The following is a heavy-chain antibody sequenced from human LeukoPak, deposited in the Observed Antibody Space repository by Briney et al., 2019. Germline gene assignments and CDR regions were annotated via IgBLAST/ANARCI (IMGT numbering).Heavy chain of an antibody. Sequence: SETLSLTCTVSGGSIGSNNYYWGWTRQPPGKGLEWIGSIYYSGYTYYNPSLKSRVTISVDTSKNQFSLKLSSVTAADTAVYYCARGGAVVVAARYRWFDPWGQGTLVTVSS. CDR3: ARGGAVVVAARYRWFDP. D-gene: IGHD2-15*01. V-gene: IGHV4-39*01. J-gene: IGHJ5*02. CDR1: GGSIGSNNYY. CDR2: IYYSGYT.